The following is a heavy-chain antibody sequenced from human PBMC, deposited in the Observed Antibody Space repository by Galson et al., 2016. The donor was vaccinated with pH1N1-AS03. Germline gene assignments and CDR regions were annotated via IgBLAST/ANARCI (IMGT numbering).Heavy chain of an antibody. CDR3: ASAPRGSGSSYDFDY. V-gene: IGHV3-7*03. CDR1: GFTFNSYW. CDR2: INQDGSEK. J-gene: IGHJ4*02. D-gene: IGHD6-13*01. Sequence: SLRLSCAASGFTFNSYWMSWVRQAPGKGPEWVAHINQDGSEKYYVDSVKGRFTISRDNAKNSLYLQMTSLRAEDTAVYYCASAPRGSGSSYDFDYWGQGSLVTVSS.